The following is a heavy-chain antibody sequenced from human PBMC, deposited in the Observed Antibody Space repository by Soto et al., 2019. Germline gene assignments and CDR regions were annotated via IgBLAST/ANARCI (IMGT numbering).Heavy chain of an antibody. V-gene: IGHV1-8*01. J-gene: IGHJ2*01. D-gene: IGHD6-25*01. CDR3: VRRGFSSGWGSWDFDL. CDR2: MNPNSGNT. CDR1: GYTFTSYD. Sequence: QVQLVQSGAEVKKPGASVKVSCKASGYTFTSYDINWVRQATGQGLEWMGWMNPNSGNTGYAQNFQGRVTITSNTALRTAYMELSSLRAEDTGVYYCVRRGFSSGWGSWDFDLWGRGTRVTVSS.